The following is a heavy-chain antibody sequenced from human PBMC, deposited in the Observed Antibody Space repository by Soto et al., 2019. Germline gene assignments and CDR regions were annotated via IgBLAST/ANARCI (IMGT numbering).Heavy chain of an antibody. CDR1: GFTFSSYW. V-gene: IGHV3-7*03. Sequence: GGSLRLSCAASGFTFSSYWMSWVRQAPGKGLEWVANIKQDGSEKYYVDSVKGRLTISRDNAKNSLYLQMNSLRAEDTAVYYCARDKGPERGPYYYYGMDVWGQGTTVTVSS. CDR2: IKQDGSEK. J-gene: IGHJ6*02. D-gene: IGHD1-1*01. CDR3: ARDKGPERGPYYYYGMDV.